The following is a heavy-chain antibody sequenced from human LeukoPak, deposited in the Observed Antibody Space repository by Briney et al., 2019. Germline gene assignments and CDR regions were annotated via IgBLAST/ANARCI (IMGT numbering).Heavy chain of an antibody. CDR2: ISGSTGST. CDR1: GFTFSSYA. V-gene: IGHV3-23*01. CDR3: AKALLPAASVYYYGLDV. Sequence: GGSLRLSCAASGFTFSSYAMSWVRQAPGKGLEWVSVISGSTGSTYYADSVKGRFTISRDISKNTLYLQMNSLRAEDTAVYYCAKALLPAASVYYYGLDVWGQGTTVTVSS. J-gene: IGHJ6*02. D-gene: IGHD2-2*01.